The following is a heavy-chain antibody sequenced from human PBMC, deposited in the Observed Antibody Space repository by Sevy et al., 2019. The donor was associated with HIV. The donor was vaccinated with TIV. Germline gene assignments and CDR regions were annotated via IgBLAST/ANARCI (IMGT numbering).Heavy chain of an antibody. V-gene: IGHV3-23*01. Sequence: GGSLRLSCAASRFTFSSYAMSWVRQAPGKGLEWVSAISGSGGSTYYADSVKGRFTISRDNSKNTLYLQMNSLRAEDTAVYYCAKAGGLLRFVEWSYYFDYWGQGTLVTVSS. J-gene: IGHJ4*01. D-gene: IGHD3-3*01. CDR2: ISGSGGST. CDR1: RFTFSSYA. CDR3: AKAGGLLRFVEWSYYFDY.